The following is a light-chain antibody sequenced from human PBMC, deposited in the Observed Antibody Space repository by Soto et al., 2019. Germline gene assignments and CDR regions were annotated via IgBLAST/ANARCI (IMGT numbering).Light chain of an antibody. CDR3: QVWDSISDLVV. CDR1: NIGSKR. V-gene: IGLV3-21*02. Sequence: SYELTQPPSVSVAPGQTARITCGGKNIGSKRVQWYQQKPGLAPVLVLYDDSDRPSGIPERFSGSNSGNAATLNISRVEAGDEADYYCQVWDSISDLVVFGGGTKLTVL. CDR2: DDS. J-gene: IGLJ2*01.